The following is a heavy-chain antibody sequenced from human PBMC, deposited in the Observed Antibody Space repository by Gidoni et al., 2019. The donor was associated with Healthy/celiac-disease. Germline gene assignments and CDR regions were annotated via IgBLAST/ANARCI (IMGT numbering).Heavy chain of an antibody. D-gene: IGHD6-13*01. CDR1: GGSFSGYS. J-gene: IGHJ5*02. V-gene: IGHV4-34*01. Sequence: QVQLQQLGAVLFQPSETLSLTCAVYGGSFSGYSWSWIRQPPGKGLEWIGEINHSGSTKYNPSIKSRVTISVDTYKNQFSLKLSSVTAADTAVYYWAGSLTNSSWYDDHWGQGTLVTVSS. CDR3: AGSLTNSSWYDDH. CDR2: INHSGST.